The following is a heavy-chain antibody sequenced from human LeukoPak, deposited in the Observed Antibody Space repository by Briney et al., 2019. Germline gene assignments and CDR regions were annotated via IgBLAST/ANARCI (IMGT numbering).Heavy chain of an antibody. D-gene: IGHD5-18*01. V-gene: IGHV4-59*08. CDR1: GGSISSYY. J-gene: IGHJ4*02. CDR2: IYYSGCT. Sequence: KPSETLSLTCTVSGGSISSYYWSWIRQPPGKGLEWIGYIYYSGCTNYNPSLKSRVTISVDTSKNQFSLKLSSVTAADTAVYYCARRAPYSYEWSTLDYWGQGTLVTVSS. CDR3: ARRAPYSYEWSTLDY.